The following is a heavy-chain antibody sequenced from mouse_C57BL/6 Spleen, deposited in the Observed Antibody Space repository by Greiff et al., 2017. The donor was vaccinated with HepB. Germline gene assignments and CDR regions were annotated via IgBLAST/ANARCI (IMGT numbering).Heavy chain of an antibody. CDR3: ASHSAWFAY. CDR2: IHPNSGST. J-gene: IGHJ3*01. CDR1: GYTFTSYW. V-gene: IGHV1-64*01. Sequence: QVQLQQPGAELVKPGASVKLSCKASGYTFTSYWMHWVKQRPGQGLEWIGMIHPNSGSTNYNEKFKSKATLTVDKSSSTAYIQLSSLTSEDSAVYYCASHSAWFAYWGQGALVTVSA.